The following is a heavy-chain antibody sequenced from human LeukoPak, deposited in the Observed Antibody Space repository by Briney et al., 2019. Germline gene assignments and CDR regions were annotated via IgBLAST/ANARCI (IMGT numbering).Heavy chain of an antibody. CDR2: INSAGSST. J-gene: IGHJ4*02. V-gene: IGHV3-74*01. Sequence: GGSLRLSCAASGFTFSNYWMHWVRQAPGKGLVWVSRINSAGSSTTYADSVKGRFTISRDDSKNTLYLQMNSLKTEDTAVYYCTTDASGYYRFYYFDYWGQGTLVTVSS. CDR3: TTDASGYYRFYYFDY. CDR1: GFTFSNYW. D-gene: IGHD3-22*01.